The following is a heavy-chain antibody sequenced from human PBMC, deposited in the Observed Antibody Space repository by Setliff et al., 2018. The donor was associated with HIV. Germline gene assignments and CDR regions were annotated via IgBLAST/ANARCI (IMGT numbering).Heavy chain of an antibody. V-gene: IGHV1-18*04. D-gene: IGHD5-18*01. CDR1: GYTFINFG. Sequence: ASVKVSCKASGYTFINFGITWVRQAPGQGLEWVGYISGYNGNTKYAQNVQGRVTMTTDTSTSTAYMELRSLRYDDTAVYYCARDPRSGYDSDTAMVTVYYYYMDVWGKGTTVTVLL. CDR3: ARDPRSGYDSDTAMVTVYYYYMDV. J-gene: IGHJ6*03. CDR2: ISGYNGNT.